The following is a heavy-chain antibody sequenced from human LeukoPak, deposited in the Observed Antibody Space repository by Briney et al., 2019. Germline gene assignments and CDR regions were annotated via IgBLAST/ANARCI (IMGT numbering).Heavy chain of an antibody. D-gene: IGHD2-15*01. Sequence: GGSLRLSCVASGFTFSSYSMNWVRQAPGKGLEWVSYISSSGTTKYYADSVKGRFTISRDNVKNSLYLQMNSLSDEDTAVYYCAVEGYCSGGSCYTNWFDSWGRGTLVTVSS. J-gene: IGHJ5*01. V-gene: IGHV3-48*02. CDR2: ISSSGTTK. CDR1: GFTFSSYS. CDR3: AVEGYCSGGSCYTNWFDS.